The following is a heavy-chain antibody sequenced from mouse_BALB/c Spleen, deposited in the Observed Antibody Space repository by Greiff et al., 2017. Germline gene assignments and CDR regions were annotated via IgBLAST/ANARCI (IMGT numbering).Heavy chain of an antibody. Sequence: VQLKESGTVLARPGASVKMSCKASGYTFTSYWMHWVKQRPGQGLEWIGAIYPGNSDTSYNQKFKGKAKLTAVTSTSTAYMELSSLTNEDSAVYYCTGQLGLQGYYAMDYWGQGTSVTVSS. CDR3: TGQLGLQGYYAMDY. CDR1: GYTFTSYW. J-gene: IGHJ4*01. CDR2: IYPGNSDT. V-gene: IGHV1-5*01. D-gene: IGHD3-1*01.